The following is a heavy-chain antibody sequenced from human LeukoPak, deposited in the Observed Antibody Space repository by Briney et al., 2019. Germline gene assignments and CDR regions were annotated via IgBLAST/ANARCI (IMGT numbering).Heavy chain of an antibody. D-gene: IGHD1-26*01. Sequence: GCLRLSCAPSGVTSTSYSIDWVRDAPEEGLWWVSSISIRISYIYYADSVKGRFTISRDNAKNSLYLQMNRLRAEHTAVYYCVRGVGGGRVVWGQGTTVTVSS. CDR1: GVTSTSYS. J-gene: IGHJ6*02. V-gene: IGHV3-21*01. CDR2: ISIRISYI. CDR3: VRGVGGGRVV.